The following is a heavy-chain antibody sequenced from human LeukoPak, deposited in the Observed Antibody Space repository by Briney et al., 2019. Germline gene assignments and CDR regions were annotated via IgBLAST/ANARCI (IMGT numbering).Heavy chain of an antibody. CDR1: GGSFSGYY. Sequence: PSETLSLTCAVYGGSFSGYYWSWIRQSPGKGLEWIGEINHSGSTNYNPPLKSRVTISVDTSKNQFSLELSSVTAADTAVYYCARGYGDFWSGSYGDWGQGTLVTVSS. D-gene: IGHD3-3*01. CDR3: ARGYGDFWSGSYGD. V-gene: IGHV4-34*01. J-gene: IGHJ4*02. CDR2: INHSGST.